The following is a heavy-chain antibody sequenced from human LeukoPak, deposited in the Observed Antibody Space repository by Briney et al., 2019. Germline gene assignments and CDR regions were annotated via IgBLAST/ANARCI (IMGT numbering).Heavy chain of an antibody. D-gene: IGHD6-13*01. CDR3: ARFSSYSSSWYYFDY. CDR1: GGSISSYY. Sequence: TSETLPLTCTVSGGSISSYYWSWIRQPPGKGLEWIGYVYYSGSTNYNPSLKSRVTISVDTSKNQFSLKLSSVTAADTAVYYCARFSSYSSSWYYFDYWGQGTLVTVSS. V-gene: IGHV4-59*01. J-gene: IGHJ4*02. CDR2: VYYSGST.